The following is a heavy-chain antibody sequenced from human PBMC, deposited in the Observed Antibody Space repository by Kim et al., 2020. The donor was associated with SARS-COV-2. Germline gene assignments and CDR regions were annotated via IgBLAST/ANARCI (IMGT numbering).Heavy chain of an antibody. CDR3: ARQPYSSAAFDY. D-gene: IGHD6-19*01. V-gene: IGHV4-59*08. Sequence: NYNPALKSRGTMSVDTSKNQFSLKLSSVTAADTAVYYCARQPYSSAAFDYWGQGTLVTVSS. J-gene: IGHJ4*02.